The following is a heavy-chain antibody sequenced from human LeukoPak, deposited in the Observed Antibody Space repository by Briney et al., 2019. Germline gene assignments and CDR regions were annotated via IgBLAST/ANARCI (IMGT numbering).Heavy chain of an antibody. CDR3: ARDRDFWGYGGMDV. CDR1: GFNFSNHA. D-gene: IGHD3-3*01. J-gene: IGHJ6*02. Sequence: PGGSLRLSCVASGFNFSNHAMHWVRQTPGKGPECVAVIAYHGTNEYDADSVKGRFTTSRDNSKNSLYLQMKSLTPEDTAVYYCARDRDFWGYGGMDVWGQGTTVTVSS. V-gene: IGHV3-30-3*01. CDR2: IAYHGTNE.